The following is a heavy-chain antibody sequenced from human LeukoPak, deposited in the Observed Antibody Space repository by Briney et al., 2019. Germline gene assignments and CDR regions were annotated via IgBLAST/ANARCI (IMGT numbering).Heavy chain of an antibody. CDR3: ARATGGAAAADFDP. Sequence: PSETLSLTCTVSGGSISSAGYYWSWIRQRPGKGLEWMGFIYYSGTTCYNPSLKSRVFISLNTSQNQVSLQLSSVTAADTAVYYCARATGGAAAADFDPWGQGTLVTVSS. D-gene: IGHD6-13*01. V-gene: IGHV4-31*03. J-gene: IGHJ5*02. CDR2: IYYSGTT. CDR1: GGSISSAGYY.